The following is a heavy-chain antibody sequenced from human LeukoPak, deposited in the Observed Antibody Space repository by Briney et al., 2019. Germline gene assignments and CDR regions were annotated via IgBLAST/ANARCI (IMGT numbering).Heavy chain of an antibody. CDR1: GFIFRKYA. CDR3: ARDGGSGIDY. Sequence: GGSLRLSCAASGFIFRKYAMSWVRQAPGKGLEWVAVIWYDGSRKFYGDSVKGRFTVSRDTFENTMYLQMNSLRVEDTAVYYCARDGGSGIDYWGQGTLVTVSS. D-gene: IGHD3-10*01. V-gene: IGHV3-33*08. J-gene: IGHJ4*02. CDR2: IWYDGSRK.